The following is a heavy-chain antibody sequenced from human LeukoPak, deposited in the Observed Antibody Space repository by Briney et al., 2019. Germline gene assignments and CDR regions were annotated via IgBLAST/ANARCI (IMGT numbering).Heavy chain of an antibody. CDR2: IYYSGST. V-gene: IGHV4-59*08. J-gene: IGHJ4*02. CDR3: ARRSAIRSGWPFDY. D-gene: IGHD3-3*01. CDR1: GGSISSYY. Sequence: SETLSLTCTVSGGSISSYYWSWIRQPPGKGLEWIGYIYYSGSTNYNPSLKSRVTISLDTSTNQFSLRLSSVTAADTAVYYCARRSAIRSGWPFDYWGQGTLVTVSS.